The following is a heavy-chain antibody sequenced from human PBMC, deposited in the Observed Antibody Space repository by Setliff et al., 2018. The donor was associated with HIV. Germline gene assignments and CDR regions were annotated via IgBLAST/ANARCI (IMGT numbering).Heavy chain of an antibody. V-gene: IGHV3-53*01. CDR1: GFTLSSSH. D-gene: IGHD3-16*01. CDR2: IYSDGRT. CDR3: AKGVKWLDP. J-gene: IGHJ5*02. Sequence: SCAASGFTLSSSHMTWVRQAPGKGLEWVSFIYSDGRTHYADSVKGLFTLSRDNSKNIMHLQMNGLRPEDTAVYYCAKGVKWLDPWGQGTLVTVSS.